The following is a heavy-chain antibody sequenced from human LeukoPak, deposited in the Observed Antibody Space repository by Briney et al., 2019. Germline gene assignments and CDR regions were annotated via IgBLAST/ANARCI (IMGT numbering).Heavy chain of an antibody. CDR2: IYTSGST. J-gene: IGHJ3*02. CDR1: GGSISSGSYY. Sequence: SETLSLTCTVSGGSISSGSYYWSWIRQPAGKGLEWIGRIYTSGSTNYNPSLKSRVTISVDTSKNQFSLKLSSVTAADTAVYYCARSMIHDAFDIWGQGTMVTVSS. CDR3: ARSMIHDAFDI. V-gene: IGHV4-61*02. D-gene: IGHD2-21*01.